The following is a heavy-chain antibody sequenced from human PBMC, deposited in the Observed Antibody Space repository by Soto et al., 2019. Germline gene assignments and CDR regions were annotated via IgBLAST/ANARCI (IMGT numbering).Heavy chain of an antibody. CDR3: ARTGGSGSYYGTGYYYYGMDV. J-gene: IGHJ6*02. CDR2: ISNSGST. Sequence: SETLSLTCTVSGGSISSFHWSWIRQPPGKGLEWIGFISNSGSTNYNPSLKSRVTISLDTSKNQFSLKLSSVTAADTAVYYCARTGGSGSYYGTGYYYYGMDVWGQGTTVTVSS. CDR1: GGSISSFH. V-gene: IGHV4-59*12. D-gene: IGHD3-10*01.